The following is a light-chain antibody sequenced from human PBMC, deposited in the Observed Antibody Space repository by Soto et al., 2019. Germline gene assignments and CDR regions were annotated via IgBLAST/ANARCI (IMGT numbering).Light chain of an antibody. CDR2: AVS. Sequence: QSALTQPASVSGSPGQSITISCTGTSSDVGGYNHVSWYQHSPGKAPKLILFAVSDRPSGVSHRFSGSKSGNTAFLTISGLQADDEADYYCCSYTSLSTVVFGGGTKVTVL. V-gene: IGLV2-14*01. CDR1: SSDVGGYNH. CDR3: CSYTSLSTVV. J-gene: IGLJ2*01.